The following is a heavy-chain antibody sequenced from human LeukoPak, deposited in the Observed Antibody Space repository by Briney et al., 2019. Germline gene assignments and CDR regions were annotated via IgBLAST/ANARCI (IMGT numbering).Heavy chain of an antibody. V-gene: IGHV3-7*05. CDR3: ASQFWWAAVAGTALDY. D-gene: IGHD6-19*01. J-gene: IGHJ4*02. Sequence: GGSLRLSCAVSGFTFSNYWMRWVRQAPGKGLGWVANIKEDGTEKYYVDSVKGRFTISRDNAKNSLYLQMNSLRAEDTAVYYCASQFWWAAVAGTALDYWGQGTLVTVSS. CDR2: IKEDGTEK. CDR1: GFTFSNYW.